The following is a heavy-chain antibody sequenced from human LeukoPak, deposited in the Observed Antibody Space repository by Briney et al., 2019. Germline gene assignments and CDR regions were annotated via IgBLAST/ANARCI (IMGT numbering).Heavy chain of an antibody. V-gene: IGHV1-8*02. Sequence: ASVKVSCKASGYTFTGYYMHWVRQAPGQGLEWMGWMNPNSGNTGYAQKFQGRVTMTRNTSISTAYMELSSLRSEDTAVYYCAIDYGSGSYYPYWGQGTLVTVSS. CDR2: MNPNSGNT. J-gene: IGHJ4*02. CDR1: GYTFTGYY. CDR3: AIDYGSGSYYPY. D-gene: IGHD3-10*01.